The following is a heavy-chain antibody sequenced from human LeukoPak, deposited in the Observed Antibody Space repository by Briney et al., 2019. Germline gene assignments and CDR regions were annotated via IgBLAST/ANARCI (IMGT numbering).Heavy chain of an antibody. V-gene: IGHV4-59*01. J-gene: IGHJ5*02. CDR2: IYYSGST. CDR3: ARDPRGGTSRDNWFDP. Sequence: PSETLSLTCTVSGGSISSYYWSWIRQPPGKGLEWIGDIYYSGSTNYNPSLKSRVTISVDTSQNQFSLKLNSVTAADTAVYYCARDPRGGTSRDNWFDPWGQGTLVTVSS. CDR1: GGSISSYY. D-gene: IGHD1-1*01.